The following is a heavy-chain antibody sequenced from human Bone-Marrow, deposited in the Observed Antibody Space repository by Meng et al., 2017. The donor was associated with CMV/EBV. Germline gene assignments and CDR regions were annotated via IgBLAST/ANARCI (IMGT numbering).Heavy chain of an antibody. V-gene: IGHV4-39*01. CDR2: IYYSGSA. D-gene: IGHD2-2*01. Sequence: SETLSLTCTVSGDFISGAYYYWAWIRQPPGKGLEWIGNIYYSGSAYYNPSLESRITISVDTSKNQFSLKLSSVTAADTALYYCARQDLVVVPYAMSWLDPWGQGTLVTVYS. J-gene: IGHJ5*02. CDR1: GDFISGAYYY. CDR3: ARQDLVVVPYAMSWLDP.